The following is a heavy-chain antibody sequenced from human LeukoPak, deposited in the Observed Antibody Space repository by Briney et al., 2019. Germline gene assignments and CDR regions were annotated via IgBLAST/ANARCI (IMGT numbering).Heavy chain of an antibody. Sequence: PSETLSLTCAVYGGSFSGYYWSWIRQPPGKGLEWIGEINHSGSTNYNPSLKSRVTISADTSKNQFSLKLSSVTAADTAVYYCALMSDNWYFDYWGQGTLVTVSA. CDR3: ALMSDNWYFDY. V-gene: IGHV4-34*01. CDR1: GGSFSGYY. CDR2: INHSGST. J-gene: IGHJ4*02. D-gene: IGHD1-20*01.